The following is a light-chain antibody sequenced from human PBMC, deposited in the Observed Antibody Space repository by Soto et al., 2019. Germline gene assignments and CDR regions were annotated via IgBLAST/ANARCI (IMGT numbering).Light chain of an antibody. Sequence: QSALTQPASVSGSPGQSITISCTGTDSDVGGYNDVSWYQQHPGKAPKLIIYGVTNRPSGVSHRFSGSKSGNTASLTIAGLLAEDGADYYCSSYTTMSTYVVLGGGTKLTVL. CDR2: GVT. J-gene: IGLJ2*01. CDR1: DSDVGGYND. V-gene: IGLV2-14*01. CDR3: SSYTTMSTYVV.